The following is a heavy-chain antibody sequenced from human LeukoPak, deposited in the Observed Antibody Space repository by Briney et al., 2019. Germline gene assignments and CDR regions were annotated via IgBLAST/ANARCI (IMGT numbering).Heavy chain of an antibody. D-gene: IGHD1-26*01. V-gene: IGHV4-39*01. J-gene: IGHJ4*02. CDR1: GGSISSNSYY. Sequence: PSETLSLTCTVSGGSISSNSYYWGWIRQPPGKGLEWIGSIYYSGSTYYNPSLKSQVTISVDTSKNQFSLKLSSVTAADTAVYYCARIVIVGANLYFDYWVQGTLVTVSS. CDR3: ARIVIVGANLYFDY. CDR2: IYYSGST.